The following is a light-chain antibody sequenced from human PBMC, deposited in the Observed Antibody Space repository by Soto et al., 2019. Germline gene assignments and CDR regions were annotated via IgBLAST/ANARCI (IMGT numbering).Light chain of an antibody. V-gene: IGLV3-21*04. CDR2: YDS. CDR1: NIGSKS. Sequence: SYELTQPTSVSVAPGKTARITCGGNNIGSKSVHWYQQKPGQAPVLVIYYDSDRPSGIPERFSGSNSGNTATLTISRVEAGDEADYYCQVWDSSSDRGVFGGGTKVTVL. CDR3: QVWDSSSDRGV. J-gene: IGLJ2*01.